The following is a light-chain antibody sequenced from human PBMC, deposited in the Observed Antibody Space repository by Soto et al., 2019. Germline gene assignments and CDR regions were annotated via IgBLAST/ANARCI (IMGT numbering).Light chain of an antibody. CDR3: QQYYTYPYT. Sequence: DIQMTQSPSTLSSSVGDRVTITCRASHSISVWLAWYQQKPGKAPKLLIYQASTLESGVPSRFSGRGSGTDFTLTISSLQPDDFAPYYCQQYYTYPYTFGQGTKLEIK. CDR1: HSISVW. V-gene: IGKV1-5*03. J-gene: IGKJ2*01. CDR2: QAS.